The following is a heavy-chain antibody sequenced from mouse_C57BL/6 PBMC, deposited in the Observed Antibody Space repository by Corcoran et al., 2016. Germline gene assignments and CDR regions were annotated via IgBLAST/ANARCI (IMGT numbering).Heavy chain of an antibody. CDR1: GYACSSYW. D-gene: IGHD2-2*01. J-gene: IGHJ4*01. Sequence: QVQLQQSGPEQVKPGASLKSSCKASGYACSSYWLNWVKQRPGKGLEWIGQIYHVDGDTNYNGKFKGNAKMTADKTPSTAYMQLSSLTSEDSAVYFWARELYYVNDGTSQAMDYLGQGSSVAVS. CDR2: IYHVDGDT. V-gene: IGHV1-80*01. CDR3: ARELYYVNDGTSQAMDY.